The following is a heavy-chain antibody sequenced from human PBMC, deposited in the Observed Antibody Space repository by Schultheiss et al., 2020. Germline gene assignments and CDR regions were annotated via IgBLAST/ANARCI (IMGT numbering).Heavy chain of an antibody. CDR3: AKDPTPRLRWPVPDY. V-gene: IGHV3-23*01. CDR1: GFTFSSYA. J-gene: IGHJ4*02. Sequence: GGSLRLSCVASGFTFSSYAISWVRQAPGKGLEWVSAISGSGGSTYYADSVKGRFTISRDNSKNTLYLQMNSLRAEDTAVYYCAKDPTPRLRWPVPDYWGQGTLVTVSS. D-gene: IGHD4-23*01. CDR2: ISGSGGST.